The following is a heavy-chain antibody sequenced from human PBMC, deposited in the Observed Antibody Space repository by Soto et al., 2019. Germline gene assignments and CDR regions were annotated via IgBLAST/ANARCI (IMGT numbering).Heavy chain of an antibody. V-gene: IGHV1-18*01. CDR1: GYTFTSYG. CDR3: ARVKGSGYHNWFDP. Sequence: ASVKVSCKASGYTFTSYGISWVRQAPGQGLEWMGWISTYNGNTKYAQKLQGRVTMTTDTSTSTAYMELRSLRSDDTAVYYCARVKGSGYHNWFDPWGQGTLVTVSS. CDR2: ISTYNGNT. D-gene: IGHD3-22*01. J-gene: IGHJ5*02.